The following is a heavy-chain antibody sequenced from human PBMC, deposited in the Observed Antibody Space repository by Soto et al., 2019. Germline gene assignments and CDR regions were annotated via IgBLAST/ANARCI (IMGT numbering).Heavy chain of an antibody. V-gene: IGHV4-31*03. CDR3: ARDGLTGVAAAGARNWYFDL. D-gene: IGHD6-13*01. J-gene: IGHJ2*01. Sequence: QVQLQESGPGLVKPSQTLSLTCTVSGGSISSGGYYWSWIRQHPGKGLEWIGYIYYSGSTYYNPSLKSRVTISVDASKNQFSLKLSSVTAADTAVYYCARDGLTGVAAAGARNWYFDLWGRGSLVTVSS. CDR1: GGSISSGGYY. CDR2: IYYSGST.